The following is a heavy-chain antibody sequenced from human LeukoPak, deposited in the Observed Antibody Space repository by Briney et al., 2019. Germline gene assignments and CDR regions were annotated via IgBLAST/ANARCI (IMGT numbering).Heavy chain of an antibody. V-gene: IGHV3-23*01. D-gene: IGHD6-19*01. CDR2: ISGSGGST. J-gene: IGHJ4*02. CDR3: AKREAVAGPTPLGY. Sequence: GGSLRLSCAASGFTFSSYAMSWVRQAPGKGLEWVSAISGSGGSTYYADSVKGRFTISRDNSKNTLYLQMNCLRAEDTAVYYCAKREAVAGPTPLGYWGQGTLVTVSS. CDR1: GFTFSSYA.